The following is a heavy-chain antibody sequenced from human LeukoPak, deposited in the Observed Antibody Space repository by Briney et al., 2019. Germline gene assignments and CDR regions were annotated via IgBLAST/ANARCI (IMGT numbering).Heavy chain of an antibody. CDR3: ASHSTLEGFDP. V-gene: IGHV3-21*01. CDR1: GFTFNTYA. CDR2: ISSSSSYI. J-gene: IGHJ5*02. D-gene: IGHD2-2*01. Sequence: GGSLRLSCAASGFTFNTYAMSWVRQAPGKGLEWVSSISSSSSYIYYADSVKGRFTISRDNAKNSLYLQMNSLRAEDTAVYYCASHSTLEGFDPWGQGTLVTVSS.